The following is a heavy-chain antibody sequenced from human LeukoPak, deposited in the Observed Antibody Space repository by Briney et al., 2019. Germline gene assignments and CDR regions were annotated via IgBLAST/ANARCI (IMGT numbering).Heavy chain of an antibody. CDR3: ARGDYGDYWGYYYYYMDV. D-gene: IGHD4-17*01. V-gene: IGHV3-7*04. CDR1: GFTFSSYW. CDR2: IKQDGSEK. J-gene: IGHJ6*03. Sequence: PGGSLRLSCAASGFTFSSYWMSWVRQAPGKGLEWVANIKQDGSEKYYVDSVKGRFTISRDNAKNSLYLQMNSLRAEDTAVYYCARGDYGDYWGYYYYYMDVWGKGTTVTISS.